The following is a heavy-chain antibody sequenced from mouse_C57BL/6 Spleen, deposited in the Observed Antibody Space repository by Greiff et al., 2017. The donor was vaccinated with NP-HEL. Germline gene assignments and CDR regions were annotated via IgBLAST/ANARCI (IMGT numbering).Heavy chain of an antibody. Sequence: EVMLVESGGGLVKPGGSLKLSCAASGFTFSSYTMSWVRQTPEKRLEWVATISGGGGNTYYPDSVKGRFTISRDNAKNTLYLQMSSLRSEDTALYYGASRDYYGSSYASLFDYWGQGATLTVAS. CDR1: GFTFSSYT. CDR3: ASRDYYGSSYASLFDY. CDR2: ISGGGGNT. D-gene: IGHD1-1*01. J-gene: IGHJ2*01. V-gene: IGHV5-9*01.